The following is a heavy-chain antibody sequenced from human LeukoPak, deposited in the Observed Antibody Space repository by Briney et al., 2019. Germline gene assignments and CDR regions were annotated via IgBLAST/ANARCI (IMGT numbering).Heavy chain of an antibody. D-gene: IGHD1-14*01. Sequence: AXVKVSCKASGGTFSSYAISWVRQAPGQGLEWMGRIIPIFATATYAQKFQGRVTITTDESTSTAYMELSSLRSEDTAVYYCARDTVITGTTRVWGQGTLVTVSS. CDR3: ARDTVITGTTRV. J-gene: IGHJ4*02. V-gene: IGHV1-69*05. CDR2: IIPIFATA. CDR1: GGTFSSYA.